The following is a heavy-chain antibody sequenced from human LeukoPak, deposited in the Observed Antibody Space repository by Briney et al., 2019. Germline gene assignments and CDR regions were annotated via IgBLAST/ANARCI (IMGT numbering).Heavy chain of an antibody. Sequence: PGGSLRLSCSASGFTFSSYSMNWVRQAPGKGLEWVSSISISSSYIYYADSVKGRFTISRDNAKNSLYLQMNSLRAEDTAVYYCAREIPVAATQNGMDVWGQGTTVTVSS. J-gene: IGHJ6*01. CDR2: ISISSSYI. CDR1: GFTFSSYS. CDR3: AREIPVAATQNGMDV. D-gene: IGHD2-15*01. V-gene: IGHV3-21*01.